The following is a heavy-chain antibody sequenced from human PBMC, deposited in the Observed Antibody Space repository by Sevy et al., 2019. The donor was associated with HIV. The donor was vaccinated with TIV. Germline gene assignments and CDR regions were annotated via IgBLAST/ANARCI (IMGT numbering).Heavy chain of an antibody. CDR2: IYYSGST. CDR3: ARAGCGGDCYQYPYYFDY. CDR1: GGSISSYY. D-gene: IGHD2-21*01. Sequence: SETLSLTCTVSGGSISSYYWSWIRQPPGKGLEWIGYIYYSGSTNYNPSLKSRVTISVDTSKNQFSLKQSSVTAADTAVYYCARAGCGGDCYQYPYYFDYWGQGTLVTVSS. J-gene: IGHJ4*02. V-gene: IGHV4-59*01.